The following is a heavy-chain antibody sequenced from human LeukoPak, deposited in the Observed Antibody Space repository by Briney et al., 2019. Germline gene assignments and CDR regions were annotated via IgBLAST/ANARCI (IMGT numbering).Heavy chain of an antibody. J-gene: IGHJ6*03. CDR2: IIPIFGTA. V-gene: IGHV1-69*01. Sequence: GSSVKVSCKASGGTFSSYAISWVRQAPGQGLEWMGGIIPIFGTANYAQKFQGRVTITADESTSTAYMELSSLRSEDTAVYYCARWAPDTIFGVVPNYYYYMDVWGKGTTVTVSS. D-gene: IGHD3-3*01. CDR3: ARWAPDTIFGVVPNYYYYMDV. CDR1: GGTFSSYA.